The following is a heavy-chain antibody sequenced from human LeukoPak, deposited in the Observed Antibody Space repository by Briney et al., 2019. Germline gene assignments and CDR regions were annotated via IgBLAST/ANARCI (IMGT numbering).Heavy chain of an antibody. CDR1: GFTVSSNY. CDR2: IYSGSST. CDR3: ATYWRYFDWLLLDT. Sequence: GGSLRLSCAASGFTVSSNYMSWVRQAPGKGLEWVSVIYSGSSTYYADSVKGRFTISRDNSKNTLYLQMNSLRAEDTAVYYCATYWRYFDWLLLDTWGLGTMVTVSS. D-gene: IGHD3-9*01. J-gene: IGHJ3*02. V-gene: IGHV3-53*01.